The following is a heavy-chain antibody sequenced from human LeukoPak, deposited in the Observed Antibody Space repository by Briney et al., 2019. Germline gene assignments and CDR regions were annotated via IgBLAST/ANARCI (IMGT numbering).Heavy chain of an antibody. J-gene: IGHJ4*02. D-gene: IGHD3-22*01. Sequence: PGGSLRLSCAASGFTFSSYAMSWVRQAPGKGLVWVSRINSDGSSTSYADSVKGRFTISRDNAKNTLYLQMNSLRAEDTAVYYCARDFTDLDYDSSGYYFDYWGQGTLVTVSS. CDR3: ARDFTDLDYDSSGYYFDY. V-gene: IGHV3-74*01. CDR2: INSDGSST. CDR1: GFTFSSYA.